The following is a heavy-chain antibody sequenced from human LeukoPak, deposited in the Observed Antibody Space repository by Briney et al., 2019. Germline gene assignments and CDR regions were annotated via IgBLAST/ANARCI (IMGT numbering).Heavy chain of an antibody. Sequence: ASVKVSCKASGGTFSSYAISWVRQAPGQGLEWMGWVNPKSGGTNFAQKFQGRVTMSRDTSISTAYMELSSLRSDDTAVYYCARASYYYYYYMDVWGKGTTVTVSS. CDR1: GGTFSSYA. CDR3: ARASYYYYYYMDV. J-gene: IGHJ6*03. CDR2: VNPKSGGT. V-gene: IGHV1-2*02.